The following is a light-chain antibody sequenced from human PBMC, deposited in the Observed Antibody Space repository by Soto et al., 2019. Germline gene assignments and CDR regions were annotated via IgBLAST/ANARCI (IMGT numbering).Light chain of an antibody. Sequence: EIVLTQSPVTLSLSPGERATLSCRASQSVSSYFLAWYQQKPGQAPRLLIYGASYRASGIPDRFSGSGSGTDFTLIITRLEPEDFAVYYCEQYGSSPPTFGQGTKVDIK. CDR2: GAS. J-gene: IGKJ1*01. CDR1: QSVSSYF. CDR3: EQYGSSPPT. V-gene: IGKV3-20*01.